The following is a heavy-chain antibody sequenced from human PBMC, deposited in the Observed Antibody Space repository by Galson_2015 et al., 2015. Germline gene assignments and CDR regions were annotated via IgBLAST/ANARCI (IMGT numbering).Heavy chain of an antibody. CDR3: ARVPDSPYDYLWGSSPGYFDY. CDR2: IYYSGST. V-gene: IGHV4-61*01. D-gene: IGHD3-16*01. CDR1: GGSVSSGSYY. J-gene: IGHJ4*02. Sequence: SETLSLTCTVSGGSVSSGSYYWSWIRQPPGKGLEWIGYIYYSGSTNNNPSLKSRVTISVDTSKNQFSLKLSSVTAADTAVYYCARVPDSPYDYLWGSSPGYFDYWGQGTLVTVSS.